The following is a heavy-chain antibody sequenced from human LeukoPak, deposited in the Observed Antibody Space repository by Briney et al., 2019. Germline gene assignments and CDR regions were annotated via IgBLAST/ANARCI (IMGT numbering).Heavy chain of an antibody. CDR3: ARGRGSYESNDAFDI. CDR2: IYYSGST. CDR1: GGSISRYY. D-gene: IGHD5-18*01. J-gene: IGHJ3*02. V-gene: IGHV4-59*08. Sequence: SETLSLTCTVSGGSISRYYWSWIRQPPGKGLEWIGYIYYSGSTNYNPSLKSRVTISVDTSKNQFSLKLSSVTAADTAVYYCARGRGSYESNDAFDIWGQGTMVTVSS.